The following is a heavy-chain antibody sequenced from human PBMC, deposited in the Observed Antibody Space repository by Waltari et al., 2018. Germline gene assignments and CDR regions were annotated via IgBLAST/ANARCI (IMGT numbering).Heavy chain of an antibody. CDR2: IRNKANSYTT. D-gene: IGHD1-26*01. V-gene: IGHV3-72*01. Sequence: EVQLVESGGGLVQPGGSLRLSCAPSGFTFSDHYLAWVRLAPGKGLEWVGRIRNKANSYTTEYAASVKGRFTISRDDLENSLYLQMNSLKTEDTAMYYCARSGSYYPFDYWGQGALVTVSS. J-gene: IGHJ4*02. CDR1: GFTFSDHY. CDR3: ARSGSYYPFDY.